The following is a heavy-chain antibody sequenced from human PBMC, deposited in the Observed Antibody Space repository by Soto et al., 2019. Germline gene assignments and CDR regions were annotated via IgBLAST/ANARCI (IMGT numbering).Heavy chain of an antibody. D-gene: IGHD4-4*01. V-gene: IGHV1-69*13. J-gene: IGHJ5*02. CDR3: ARVTTTVTTDWFDP. CDR2: IIPIFGTA. CDR1: GYTFTVYY. Sequence: GASVKVSCKASGYTFTVYYMHWVRQAPGQGLEWMGGIIPIFGTANYAQKFQGRVTITADESTSTAYMELSSLRSEDTAVYYCARVTTTVTTDWFDPWGQGTLVTVSS.